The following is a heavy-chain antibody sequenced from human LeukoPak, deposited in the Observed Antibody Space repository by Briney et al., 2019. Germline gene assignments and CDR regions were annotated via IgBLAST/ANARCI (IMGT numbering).Heavy chain of an antibody. CDR1: GYSFTNYW. D-gene: IGHD3-3*01. CDR2: IYPDDSGT. J-gene: IGHJ5*02. V-gene: IGHV5-51*01. Sequence: GESLKISCKASGYSFTNYWIGWVRQMPGKGLEWMAIIYPDDSGTRYSPSFQGQVTISADKSISTVYLKWTSLKASGTAMYYCARQMSESWGQGTLVTVSS. CDR3: ARQMSES.